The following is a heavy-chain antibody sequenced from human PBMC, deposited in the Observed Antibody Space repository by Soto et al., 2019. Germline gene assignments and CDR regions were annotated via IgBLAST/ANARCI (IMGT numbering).Heavy chain of an antibody. D-gene: IGHD3-9*01. Sequence: QVQLVQSGAEVKKPGASVKVSCKASGYTFTSYAMHWVRQAPGQRLEWMGWINAGNGNTKYSQKFQGRVTITRDTSASTAYMELSSLRSEDTAVYYCARGNVLRYFDWSLPRYYFDYWGQGTLVTVSS. V-gene: IGHV1-3*01. CDR3: ARGNVLRYFDWSLPRYYFDY. CDR1: GYTFTSYA. J-gene: IGHJ4*02. CDR2: INAGNGNT.